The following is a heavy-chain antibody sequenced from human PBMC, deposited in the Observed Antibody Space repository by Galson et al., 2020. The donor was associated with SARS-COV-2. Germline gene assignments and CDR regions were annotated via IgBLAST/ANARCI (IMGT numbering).Heavy chain of an antibody. J-gene: IGHJ4*02. CDR3: LAYSSSRHNY. CDR2: LSATGGTS. V-gene: IGHV3-64*03. Sequence: GESLKISCSASGFTFSDYAMHWVRQSPGRGLEYVSALSATGGTSFYSDSVKGRFTMSRDNSRNTFYLQMTGLRIDDSGFYYCLAYSSSRHNYWGQGTLVTVSS. CDR1: GFTFSDYA. D-gene: IGHD5-18*01.